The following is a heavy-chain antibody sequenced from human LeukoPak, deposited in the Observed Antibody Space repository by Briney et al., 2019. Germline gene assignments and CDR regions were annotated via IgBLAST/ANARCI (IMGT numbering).Heavy chain of an antibody. D-gene: IGHD1-26*01. Sequence: SQTLSLTCAISGDSVSSNTASWNWIRQSPSRGLEWLGRTYYRSEWNSDYAVSVKSRLTINPDTSKNQFSLHLNSVTPEDTAVYYCARDPDSSYEWGPFDPWGQGTQVTVSS. V-gene: IGHV6-1*01. CDR3: ARDPDSSYEWGPFDP. CDR1: GDSVSSNTAS. J-gene: IGHJ5*02. CDR2: TYYRSEWNS.